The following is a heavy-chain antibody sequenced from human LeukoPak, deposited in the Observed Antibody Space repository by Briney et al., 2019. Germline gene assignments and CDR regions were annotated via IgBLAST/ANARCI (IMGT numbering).Heavy chain of an antibody. CDR1: GGSISSYY. V-gene: IGHV4-59*01. J-gene: IGHJ5*02. CDR2: IYYSGST. Sequence: SETLSLTCTASGGSISSYYWSWIRQPPGKGLEWIGYIYYSGSTNYNPSLKSRVTISVDTSKNQFSLKLSSVTAADTAVYYCARLSDSSSWYKPSPRANWFDPWGQGTLVTVSS. D-gene: IGHD6-13*01. CDR3: ARLSDSSSWYKPSPRANWFDP.